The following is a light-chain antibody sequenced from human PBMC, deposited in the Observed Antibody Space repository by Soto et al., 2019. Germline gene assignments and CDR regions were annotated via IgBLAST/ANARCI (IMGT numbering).Light chain of an antibody. CDR3: QQYDTYWT. J-gene: IGKJ1*01. V-gene: IGKV1-5*03. CDR2: KAS. CDR1: QSINNW. Sequence: DIQMTQSPSTLSASVGDRVTITCRASQSINNWLAWYQQKPGKAPKLLIYKASNLDIGVPSRFSGSGSGTEFTLTISSPQPDDFATYYCQQYDTYWTSGQGTKVEIK.